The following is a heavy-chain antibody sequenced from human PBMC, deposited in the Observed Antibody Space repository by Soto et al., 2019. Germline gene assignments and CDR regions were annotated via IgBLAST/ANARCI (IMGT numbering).Heavy chain of an antibody. J-gene: IGHJ4*02. Sequence: KPSETLSLTCAVYGGSFSGYYWSWIRQPPGKGLEWIGEINHSGSTNYNPSLKSRVTISVDTSKNQFSLKLSSVTAADTAVYYCARGSGVVTAKPIDYWGQGTLVTVSS. CDR1: GGSFSGYY. CDR2: INHSGST. V-gene: IGHV4-34*01. D-gene: IGHD2-21*02. CDR3: ARGSGVVTAKPIDY.